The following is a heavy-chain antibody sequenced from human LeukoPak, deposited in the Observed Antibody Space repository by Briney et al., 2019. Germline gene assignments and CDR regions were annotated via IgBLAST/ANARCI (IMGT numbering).Heavy chain of an antibody. CDR3: ARAAPTIFGVVSDY. Sequence: ASVKVSCKASGYTFTGYYMHWVRQAPGQGLEWMGWINPNSGGTNYAQKFQGRVTMTRDTPISTAYMELSRLRSDDTAVYYCARAAPTIFGVVSDYWGQGTLVTVSS. CDR1: GYTFTGYY. V-gene: IGHV1-2*02. CDR2: INPNSGGT. D-gene: IGHD3-3*01. J-gene: IGHJ4*02.